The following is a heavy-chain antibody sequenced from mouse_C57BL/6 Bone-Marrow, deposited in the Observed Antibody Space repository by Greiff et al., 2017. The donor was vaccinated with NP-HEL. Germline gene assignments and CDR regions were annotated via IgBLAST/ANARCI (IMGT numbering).Heavy chain of an antibody. CDR1: GFSLTSYG. CDR3: ARPGRDYYGSPYYYAMDY. D-gene: IGHD1-1*01. J-gene: IGHJ4*01. Sequence: QVQLQQSGPGLVQPSQSLSITCTVSGFSLTSYGVHWVRQSPGKGLEWLGVIWRGGSTDYNAAFISRLSISKDNSKSQVFCKMNSLQADDTAIYYWARPGRDYYGSPYYYAMDYWGQGTSVTVSS. V-gene: IGHV2-2*01. CDR2: IWRGGST.